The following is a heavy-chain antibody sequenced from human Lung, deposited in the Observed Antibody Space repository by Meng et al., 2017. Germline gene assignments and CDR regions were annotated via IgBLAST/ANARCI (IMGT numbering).Heavy chain of an antibody. CDR2: INHRGRT. Sequence: QVQLQQWGAGELKPSETLSLTCAVYVGSFSGYQWNWIRQSPGKGLEWIGDINHRGRTNYNPSLKSRVTILVDTSKNQFSLKLSSVTAADTAVYYCARDQGGAGGYWGQGTLVTVSS. CDR3: ARDQGGAGGY. V-gene: IGHV4-34*01. CDR1: VGSFSGYQ. J-gene: IGHJ4*02. D-gene: IGHD2-15*01.